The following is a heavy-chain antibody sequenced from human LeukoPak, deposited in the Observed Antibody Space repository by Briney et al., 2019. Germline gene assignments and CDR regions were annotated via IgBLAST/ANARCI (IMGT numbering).Heavy chain of an antibody. CDR3: ARDSRFGEYHFDY. CDR1: GYTFTGYY. Sequence: ASVKVSCKASGYTFTGYYMYWVRQAPGQGLEWMGWINPNSGGTNYAQKFQGRVTMTRDTSISTAYMELSRLRSGDTAVYYCARDSRFGEYHFDYWGQGTLVTVSS. V-gene: IGHV1-2*02. CDR2: INPNSGGT. D-gene: IGHD3-10*01. J-gene: IGHJ4*02.